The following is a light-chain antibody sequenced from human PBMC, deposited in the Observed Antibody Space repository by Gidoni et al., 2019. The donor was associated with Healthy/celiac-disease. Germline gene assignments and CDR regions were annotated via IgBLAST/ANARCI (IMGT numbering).Light chain of an antibody. V-gene: IGKV2-28*01. CDR3: MQALQTPRT. Sequence: DIVMTQSPLSLPVTPGEPASISCRSSQSLLHSNGYNYLDWYLQKPGQSPQLLIYLGSNRASGVPDRFSGIGSGTDFTLKISRVEAEDVGVYYCMQALQTPRTFXXXTKVEIK. CDR2: LGS. J-gene: IGKJ1*01. CDR1: QSLLHSNGYNY.